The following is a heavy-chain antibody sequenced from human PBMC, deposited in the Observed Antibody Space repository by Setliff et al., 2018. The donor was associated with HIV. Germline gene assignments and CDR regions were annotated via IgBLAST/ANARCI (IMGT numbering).Heavy chain of an antibody. CDR1: GGSFSGYS. V-gene: IGHV4-34*01. J-gene: IGHJ4*02. CDR3: ARGKGGLVGPAEFDY. CDR2: INYSGNT. Sequence: PSETLSLTCAVYGGSFSGYSWNWIRQPPGKGLEWIGEINYSGNTQYNPSLKSRVTMSEETSKNQFSLKLKSVTAADTAIYFCARGKGGLVGPAEFDYWGPGTLVTVSS. D-gene: IGHD1-26*01.